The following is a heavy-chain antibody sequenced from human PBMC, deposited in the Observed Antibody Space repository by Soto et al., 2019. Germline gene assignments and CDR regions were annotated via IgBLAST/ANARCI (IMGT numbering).Heavy chain of an antibody. J-gene: IGHJ6*02. V-gene: IGHV1-8*02. CDR1: GYTFTSYG. D-gene: IGHD6-6*01. Sequence: QVQLVQSGAEVKKPGASVKVSCKASGYTFTSYGISWVRQAPGQGLEWMGWMNPNSGNTGYAQKFQGRVTMTRNTSISTAYMELSSLRSEDTAVYYCAIAARAVGYYYYGMDVWGQGTTVTVSS. CDR2: MNPNSGNT. CDR3: AIAARAVGYYYYGMDV.